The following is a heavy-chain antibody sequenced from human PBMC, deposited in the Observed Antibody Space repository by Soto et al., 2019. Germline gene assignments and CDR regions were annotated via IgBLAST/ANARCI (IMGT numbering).Heavy chain of an antibody. J-gene: IGHJ4*02. CDR3: ATHPSSLK. V-gene: IGHV3-53*02. CDR1: GFTVFNNY. Sequence: EVQLVETGGGLVQPGGSLRLSCAASGFTVFNNYMSWVRQAPGEGLEWVSVIFSGGSTSYADSVKGRFTVSRDSSKNTLYLQMNRMRAEDTAVYYCATHPSSLKWGQGTLVTVSP. CDR2: IFSGGST.